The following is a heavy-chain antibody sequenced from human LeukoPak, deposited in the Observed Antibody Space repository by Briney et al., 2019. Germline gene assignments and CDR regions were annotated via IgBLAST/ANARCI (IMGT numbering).Heavy chain of an antibody. J-gene: IGHJ4*02. Sequence: SETLSLTCTVSGGSISSSSYYWGWIRQPPGKGLEWIGSIYYSGSTYYNPSLKSRVTISVDTSKNQSSLKLSSVTAADTAVYYCARVSTRITIFGVVVSYFDYWGQGTLVTVSS. CDR3: ARVSTRITIFGVVVSYFDY. V-gene: IGHV4-39*07. D-gene: IGHD3-3*01. CDR1: GGSISSSSYY. CDR2: IYYSGST.